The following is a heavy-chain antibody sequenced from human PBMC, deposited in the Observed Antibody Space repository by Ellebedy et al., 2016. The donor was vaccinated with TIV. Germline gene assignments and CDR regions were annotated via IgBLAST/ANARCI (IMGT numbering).Heavy chain of an antibody. J-gene: IGHJ4*02. V-gene: IGHV1-46*01. CDR1: GYTFINYY. Sequence: ASMKVSCXASGYTFINYYIHWVRQAPGQGLEWLGIINPSDGHTSYAKKIQGRVTMTRDTSTSTVYMALSSLSSEDTAVYFCARGNTLMVVGFDSWGQGTLVTVSS. D-gene: IGHD2-21*01. CDR2: INPSDGHT. CDR3: ARGNTLMVVGFDS.